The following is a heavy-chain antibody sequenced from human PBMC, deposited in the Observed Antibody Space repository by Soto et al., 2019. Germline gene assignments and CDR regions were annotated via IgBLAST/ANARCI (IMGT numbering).Heavy chain of an antibody. CDR1: GLSFSGSA. Sequence: EVQLVESGGGLVQPGGSLKLSCAASGLSFSGSAMHWVRQASGKGLEWVGRSRSKGNSYATAYAASVKGRFIISRDDSKNTAYLTMNSLKTEDTAVYYCTPGPYYDILTDHYYGMDVWGQGTTVTVSS. CDR3: TPGPYYDILTDHYYGMDV. V-gene: IGHV3-73*02. CDR2: SRSKGNSYAT. J-gene: IGHJ6*02. D-gene: IGHD3-9*01.